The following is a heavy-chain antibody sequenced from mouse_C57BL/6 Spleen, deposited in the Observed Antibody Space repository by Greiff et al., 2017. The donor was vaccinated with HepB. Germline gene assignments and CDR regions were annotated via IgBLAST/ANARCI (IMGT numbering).Heavy chain of an antibody. J-gene: IGHJ3*01. CDR1: GYAFTNYL. CDR2: INPGSGGT. D-gene: IGHD1-1*01. CDR3: ARTSYYDGNAY. Sequence: QVQLQQSGAELVRPGTSVKVSCKASGYAFTNYLIEWVKQRPGQGLEWIGVINPGSGGTNYNEKFKGKATLTADKSSSTAYMQLSSLTSEDSAVYFCARTSYYDGNAYWGQGTLVTVSA. V-gene: IGHV1-54*01.